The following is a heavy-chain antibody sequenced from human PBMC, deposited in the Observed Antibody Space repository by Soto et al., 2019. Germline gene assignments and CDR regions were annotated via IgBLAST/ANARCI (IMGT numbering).Heavy chain of an antibody. V-gene: IGHV4-59*01. CDR3: ARAQVPQLLLNY. CDR2: IYYSGST. CDR1: GGSISSYY. D-gene: IGHD2-2*01. Sequence: PSETLSLTCTVSGGSISSYYWSWIRQPPGKGLEWIGYIYYSGSTNYNPSLKSRVTISVDTSKNQFSLKLSSVTAADTAVYYCARAQVPQLLLNYWGQGTLVTVSS. J-gene: IGHJ4*02.